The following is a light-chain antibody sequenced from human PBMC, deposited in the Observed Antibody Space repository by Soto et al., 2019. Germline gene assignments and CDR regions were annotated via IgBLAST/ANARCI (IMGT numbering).Light chain of an antibody. CDR2: EAS. J-gene: IGLJ1*01. CDR1: SCDVGAYDF. Sequence: QSVLTQPASVSGSPGQSIAISCTGTSCDVGAYDFVSWYQQHPDKAPKLLIYEASNRPSGVSDRFSGSKSVNTATLTISGLQAEDEADYYCSSHTTSNTRVFGTGTKLTVL. CDR3: SSHTTSNTRV. V-gene: IGLV2-14*03.